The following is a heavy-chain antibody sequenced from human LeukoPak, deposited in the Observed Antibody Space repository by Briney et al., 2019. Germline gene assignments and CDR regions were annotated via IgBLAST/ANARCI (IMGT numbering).Heavy chain of an antibody. CDR3: ASHDY. CDR1: GFTLSIYW. V-gene: IGHV3-74*01. Sequence: GGSLRLSCAASGFTLSIYWVHWVRHAPGKGLVWVSSINSDGSSTSYADSVKGRFTISRDNAKNTLYLQMNTLRAEDTAVYYCASHDYWGQGTPVTVSS. J-gene: IGHJ4*02. CDR2: INSDGSST.